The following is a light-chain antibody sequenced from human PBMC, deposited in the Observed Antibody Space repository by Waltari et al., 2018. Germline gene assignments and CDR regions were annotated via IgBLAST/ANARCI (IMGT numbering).Light chain of an antibody. Sequence: SCRASQSVSRTLAWYQQKPGQAPGLLIYGASSRATGIPDRFMGSGSGTDFSLTISRLEPDDSAVYFCQHYVSLPATFGQGTKVEIK. CDR2: GAS. CDR3: QHYVSLPAT. V-gene: IGKV3-20*01. CDR1: QSVSRT. J-gene: IGKJ1*01.